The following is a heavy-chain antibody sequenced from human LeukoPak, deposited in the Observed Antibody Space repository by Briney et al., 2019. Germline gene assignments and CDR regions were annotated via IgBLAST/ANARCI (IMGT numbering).Heavy chain of an antibody. V-gene: IGHV4-34*01. CDR1: GGSFSGYY. CDR2: INHSGST. CDR3: ARGGEIFGVVVEDY. Sequence: PSETLSLTCAVYGGSFSGYYWSWIRQPPGKGLEWVWEINHSGSTNYNPSLKRRVTISVDTSTNQFSLKLSSVTAADTAVYYCARGGEIFGVVVEDYWGQGTLVTVSS. D-gene: IGHD3-3*01. J-gene: IGHJ4*02.